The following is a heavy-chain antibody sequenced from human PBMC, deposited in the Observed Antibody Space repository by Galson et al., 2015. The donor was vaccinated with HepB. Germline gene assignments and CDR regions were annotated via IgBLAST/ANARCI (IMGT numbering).Heavy chain of an antibody. V-gene: IGHV1-69*01. CDR1: GGTFSNYA. CDR2: VIPIFGAA. J-gene: IGHJ3*02. D-gene: IGHD5-24*01. Sequence: SCKASGGTFSNYAISWVRQAPGQGLEWMGGVIPIFGAANYAQKFQGRVTITADESTSTAYMELSSLRSDDTAVYYCASGTRWLQSHDAFDIWGQGTMVTVSS. CDR3: ASGTRWLQSHDAFDI.